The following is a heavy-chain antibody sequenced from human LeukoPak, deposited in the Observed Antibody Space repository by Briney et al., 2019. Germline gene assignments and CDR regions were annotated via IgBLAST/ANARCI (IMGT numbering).Heavy chain of an antibody. CDR1: GGTFSSYA. CDR2: IIPIFGTA. CDR3: AREFGMDV. J-gene: IGHJ6*02. Sequence: SVKVSCKASGGTFSSYAISWVRQAPGQGLEWMGGIIPIFGTANYAQKLQGRVTMTRDTSTSTVYMELSSLRSEDTAVYYCAREFGMDVWGQGTTVTVSS. V-gene: IGHV1-69*05.